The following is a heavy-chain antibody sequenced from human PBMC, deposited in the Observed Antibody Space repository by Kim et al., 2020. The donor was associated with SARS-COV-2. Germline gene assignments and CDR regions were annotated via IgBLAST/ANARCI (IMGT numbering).Heavy chain of an antibody. V-gene: IGHV1-18*01. CDR3: GRDAGYGDHYYGMDV. Sequence: ASVKVSCTASGYTFTSYGFSWVRQAPGQGLEWMGWISPYSGNTNYGQKFQGRVTMTTDTSTNTAYMELRSLGSDDTAVYYCGRDAGYGDHYYGMDVWGQGTTVTVS. J-gene: IGHJ6*02. D-gene: IGHD5-18*01. CDR2: ISPYSGNT. CDR1: GYTFTSYG.